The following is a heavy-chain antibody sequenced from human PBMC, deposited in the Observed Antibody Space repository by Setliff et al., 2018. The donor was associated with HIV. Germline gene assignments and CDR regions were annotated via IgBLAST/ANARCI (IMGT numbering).Heavy chain of an antibody. J-gene: IGHJ6*03. CDR3: AKTYNWNDVHYYYMDV. D-gene: IGHD1-1*01. Sequence: GGSLRLSCAASGFTFSSYWMSWVRQAPGKGLEWVSYISSSSNTIYYADSVKGRFTISRDNSKNTLYLQMNSLRAEDTAVYYCAKTYNWNDVHYYYMDVWGKGTTVTVSS. V-gene: IGHV3-48*01. CDR2: ISSSSNTI. CDR1: GFTFSSYW.